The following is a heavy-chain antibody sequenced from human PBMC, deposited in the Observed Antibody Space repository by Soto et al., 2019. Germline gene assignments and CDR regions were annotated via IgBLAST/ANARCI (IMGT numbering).Heavy chain of an antibody. CDR3: AKAVAGYYFYGMDV. CDR2: ISGSGGST. V-gene: IGHV3-23*01. J-gene: IGHJ6*02. Sequence: GGSLRLSCAASGFTFSSYAMRWVRQAPGKGLEWVSGISGSGGSTYYADSVKGRFTISRDNSKNTLYLEMNSLRAEDTAVYYCAKAVAGYYFYGMDVWGQGTAVTVSS. D-gene: IGHD6-19*01. CDR1: GFTFSSYA.